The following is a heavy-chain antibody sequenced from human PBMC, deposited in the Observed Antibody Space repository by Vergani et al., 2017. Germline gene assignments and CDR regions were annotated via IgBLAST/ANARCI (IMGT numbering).Heavy chain of an antibody. Sequence: QVQLVQSGAEVKKPGASVKVSCKASGYTFTSYDINWVRQATGQGLELMGWMNPNSGNTGYAQKFQGRVTMTRNTSISTAYMELSSLRSEDTAVYYCARAKTGGKKLKRPCFDPWGQGTLVTVSS. CDR2: MNPNSGNT. CDR3: ARAKTGGKKLKRPCFDP. V-gene: IGHV1-8*01. CDR1: GYTFTSYD. J-gene: IGHJ5*02. D-gene: IGHD1-1*01.